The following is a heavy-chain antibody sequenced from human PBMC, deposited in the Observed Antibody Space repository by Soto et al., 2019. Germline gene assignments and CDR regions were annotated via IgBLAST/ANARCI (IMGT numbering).Heavy chain of an antibody. V-gene: IGHV4-59*01. Sequence: SETLSLTCTISGGSFNNDYWTWIRQSPGKGLEWIGYIFHSGITDYNPSVKSRVTISIDKSKNLFSLKLTSVTAADTAVYYCARDRYFYDSAGYYRTLDSWGQGILVTVS. CDR1: GGSFNNDY. D-gene: IGHD3-22*01. CDR3: ARDRYFYDSAGYYRTLDS. CDR2: IFHSGIT. J-gene: IGHJ5*01.